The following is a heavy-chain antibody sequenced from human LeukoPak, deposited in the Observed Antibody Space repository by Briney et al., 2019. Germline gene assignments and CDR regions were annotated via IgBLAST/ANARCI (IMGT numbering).Heavy chain of an antibody. D-gene: IGHD2-2*01. CDR1: GGSMRPYF. Sequence: SETLSLTCAVSGGSMRPYFWSCIWQRPGGGLEWIAYISYSGSTNYNPSLQSQVTISMDTSKNQLSLRLSSVTAADTAVYYCARHDAVPVYQRGMDVWGQGTTVTVSS. V-gene: IGHV4-59*08. CDR3: ARHDAVPVYQRGMDV. J-gene: IGHJ6*02. CDR2: ISYSGST.